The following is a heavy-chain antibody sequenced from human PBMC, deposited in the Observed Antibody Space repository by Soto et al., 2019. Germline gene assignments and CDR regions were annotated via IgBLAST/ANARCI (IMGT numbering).Heavy chain of an antibody. Sequence: GGSLRLSCAASGFTFSSYGMHWVRQAPGKGLEWVAVIWYDGSNKYYADSVKGRFTISRDNSKNTLYLQMNSLRAEDTAVYYCARDPGGDSAYFDYWGQGTLVTVSS. CDR3: ARDPGGDSAYFDY. D-gene: IGHD2-21*01. V-gene: IGHV3-33*01. CDR2: IWYDGSNK. J-gene: IGHJ4*02. CDR1: GFTFSSYG.